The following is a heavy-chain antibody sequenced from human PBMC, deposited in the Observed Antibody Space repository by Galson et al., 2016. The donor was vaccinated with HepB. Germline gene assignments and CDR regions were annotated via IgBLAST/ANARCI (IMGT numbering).Heavy chain of an antibody. J-gene: IGHJ4*02. CDR2: IYPGDSDT. V-gene: IGHV5-51*01. CDR3: ARAIAVADPFDY. D-gene: IGHD6-19*01. Sequence: QSGAEVKKPGESLRISCKGSGYSFTNYWIVWVRQMPGKGLEWTGIIYPGDSDTKYSPAFQGQVTISADKTISTAYLQWSSLKASDTAMYYCARAIAVADPFDYWGQGTLVTVSS. CDR1: GYSFTNYW.